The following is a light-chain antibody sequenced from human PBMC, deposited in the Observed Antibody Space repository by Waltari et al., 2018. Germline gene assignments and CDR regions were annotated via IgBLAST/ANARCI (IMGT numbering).Light chain of an antibody. CDR2: QDN. Sequence: SSQLTQPPSVSVSPGKTATITCSGERLAKNYASWYQQRPGRSPLLVIYQDNKRPSGIPERFSGSGSGNTATLTISGTQVIDEADYYCQSLDGTTIVFGGRTKLTVL. J-gene: IGLJ2*01. V-gene: IGLV3-1*01. CDR3: QSLDGTTIV. CDR1: RLAKNY.